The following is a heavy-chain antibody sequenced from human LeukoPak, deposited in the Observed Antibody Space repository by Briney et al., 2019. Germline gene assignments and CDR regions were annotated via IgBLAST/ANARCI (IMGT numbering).Heavy chain of an antibody. D-gene: IGHD3-3*01. Sequence: PGGSLRLSCAASGFTFSGYYMSWIRQAPGKGLEWVSYIDTRSDTMYYADSVKGRFTISRDNAKNSLYLQMNNLRVEDTAVYFCARGHFGLDFWGQGTPVTVSS. CDR3: ARGHFGLDF. CDR1: GFTFSGYY. J-gene: IGHJ4*02. V-gene: IGHV3-11*01. CDR2: IDTRSDTM.